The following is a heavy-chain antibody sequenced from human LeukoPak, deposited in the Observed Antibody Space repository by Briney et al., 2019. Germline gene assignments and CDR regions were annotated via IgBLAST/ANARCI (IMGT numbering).Heavy chain of an antibody. CDR3: VREIFGSRSYPDF. CDR1: GLPLNTYA. D-gene: IGHD3-10*01. Sequence: GGSVRLHCAASGLPLNTYAMHWVRQAPGQGVEWVALIWHDGSHIFYSNSVRGQYTISRDNSENTVSLQSNKLRPEGTAVYYFVREIFGSRSYPDFWGQGTLVTVSS. V-gene: IGHV3-33*01. J-gene: IGHJ4*02. CDR2: IWHDGSHI.